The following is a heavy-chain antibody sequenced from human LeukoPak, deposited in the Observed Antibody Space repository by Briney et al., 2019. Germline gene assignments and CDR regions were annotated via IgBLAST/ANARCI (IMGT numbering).Heavy chain of an antibody. J-gene: IGHJ6*03. CDR3: ARSYHSWNYYMDV. D-gene: IGHD1-20*01. Sequence: SETLSLTCAVYGGPFSGYYWSWIRQPPGRGLEWIGEINHSGSTNYNPSLKSRVTISVDTSKNQFSLKLSSVTAADTAVYYCARSYHSWNYYMDVWGKGTTVTVSS. V-gene: IGHV4-34*01. CDR2: INHSGST. CDR1: GGPFSGYY.